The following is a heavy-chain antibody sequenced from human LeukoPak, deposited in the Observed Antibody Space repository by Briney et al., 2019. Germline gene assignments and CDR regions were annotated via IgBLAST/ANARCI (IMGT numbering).Heavy chain of an antibody. CDR2: IKSKTSGETT. CDR3: VADVSESTAYPFDY. V-gene: IGHV3-15*01. CDR1: GFHFRSAW. Sequence: GESLRLSCAASGFHFRSAWMTWVRQAPGKGLEWVALIKSKTSGETTDYAATVKGRFTISRDDSKNTVYLQMNSLKTEDIAMYFCVADVSESTAYPFDYWGQGTLVIVSS. J-gene: IGHJ4*02. D-gene: IGHD2/OR15-2a*01.